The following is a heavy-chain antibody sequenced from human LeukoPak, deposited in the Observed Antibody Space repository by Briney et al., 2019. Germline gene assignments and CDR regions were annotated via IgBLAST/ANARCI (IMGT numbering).Heavy chain of an antibody. CDR1: GFTFSGYA. D-gene: IGHD3-10*01. CDR3: ARGPLWFGPPFDY. V-gene: IGHV3-23*01. J-gene: IGHJ4*02. Sequence: PGGSLRLSCAASGFTFSGYAMSWVRQAPGKGLEWVSAISGSGGSTYYADSVEGRFTISRDNSKNTLYLQMNSLRAEYTAVYYCARGPLWFGPPFDYWGQGTLVTVSS. CDR2: ISGSGGST.